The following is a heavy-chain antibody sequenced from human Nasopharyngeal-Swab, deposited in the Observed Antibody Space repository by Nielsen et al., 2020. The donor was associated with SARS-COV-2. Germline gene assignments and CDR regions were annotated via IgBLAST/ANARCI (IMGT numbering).Heavy chain of an antibody. J-gene: IGHJ4*02. V-gene: IGHV5-51*01. D-gene: IGHD6-19*01. CDR1: GYSFTSYW. CDR3: ARVDPWVSSGWHFDY. CDR2: IYPGYSDT. Sequence: GESLKISCKGSGYSFTSYWIGWVRQMPGKGPEWMGIIYPGYSDTRYSPSFQGQVTISADKFISTAYLQWSSLKASDTAMYYCARVDPWVSSGWHFDYWGQGTLVTVSS.